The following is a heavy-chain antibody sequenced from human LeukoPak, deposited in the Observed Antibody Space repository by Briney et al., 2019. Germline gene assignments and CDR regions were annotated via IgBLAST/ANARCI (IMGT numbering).Heavy chain of an antibody. J-gene: IGHJ4*02. CDR1: GYSFTSYW. V-gene: IGHV5-51*01. Sequence: GESLKIYCKGSGYSFTSYWIGWVRQMPGKGLEWMGIIYPGDSDTRYSPSFQGQVTISADKSISTAYLQWSSLKASDTAMYFCARRQAAAGDDYWGQGTLVTVSS. D-gene: IGHD6-13*01. CDR2: IYPGDSDT. CDR3: ARRQAAAGDDY.